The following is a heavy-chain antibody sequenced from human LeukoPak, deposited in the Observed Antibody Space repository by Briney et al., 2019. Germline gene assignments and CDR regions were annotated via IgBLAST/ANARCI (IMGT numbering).Heavy chain of an antibody. Sequence: PSETLSLTCAVSGGSISDYYWSWIRQPAGKGLEWIGRIYSTGSTNYNPSLQSRVTMSVDTSKNQFSLRLTSVTAADTAIYYCSRESGPFSPFGHWGQGTLVTVTS. D-gene: IGHD1-26*01. CDR1: GGSISDYY. CDR3: SRESGPFSPFGH. J-gene: IGHJ4*02. CDR2: IYSTGST. V-gene: IGHV4-4*07.